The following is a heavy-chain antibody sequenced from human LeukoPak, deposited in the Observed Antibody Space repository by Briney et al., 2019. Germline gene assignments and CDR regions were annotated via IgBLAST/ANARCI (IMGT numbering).Heavy chain of an antibody. J-gene: IGHJ4*02. CDR2: IYHSGST. CDR1: GGPISSGGYS. Sequence: SETLSLTSAVSGGPISSGGYSGSWIRQPPGKGLEWIGYIYHSGSTYYNPSLKSRVTISVDRSKNQFSLKLSSVTAADTAVYYCARRTGSFDHWGQGTLVTVSS. D-gene: IGHD3-10*01. CDR3: ARRTGSFDH. V-gene: IGHV4-30-2*01.